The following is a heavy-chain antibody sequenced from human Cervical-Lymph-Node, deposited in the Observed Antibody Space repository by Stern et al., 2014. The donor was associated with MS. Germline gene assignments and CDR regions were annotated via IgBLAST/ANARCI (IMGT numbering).Heavy chain of an antibody. J-gene: IGHJ6*02. CDR3: AKGTHYYDGSSMDV. CDR2: IRSNSAGI. Sequence: VQLVESGGGLVQPGRSLRLSCAASGFNFPDYAMHWVRQAPGKGLEWVSGIRSNSAGIDYADSVKGRFTISRDNAKNSLYLQMNSLRAEDTALYYCAKGTHYYDGSSMDVWGQGTTVTVSS. CDR1: GFNFPDYA. V-gene: IGHV3-9*01. D-gene: IGHD3-22*01.